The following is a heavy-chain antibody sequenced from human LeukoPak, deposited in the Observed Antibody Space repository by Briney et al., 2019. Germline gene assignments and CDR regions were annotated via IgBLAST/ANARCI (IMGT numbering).Heavy chain of an antibody. J-gene: IGHJ5*02. CDR3: ARERKWLETPNWFDP. CDR1: GGTFSSYA. Sequence: ASVKVSCKASGGTFSSYAISWVRQAPGQGLEWMGGIIPIFGTANYAQKFQGRVTITADESTSTAYMELSSLRSEDTAVYYCARERKWLETPNWFDPWGQGTLVTVSS. CDR2: IIPIFGTA. D-gene: IGHD6-19*01. V-gene: IGHV1-69*13.